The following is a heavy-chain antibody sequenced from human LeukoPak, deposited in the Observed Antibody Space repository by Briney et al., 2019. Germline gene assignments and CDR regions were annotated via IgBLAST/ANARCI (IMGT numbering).Heavy chain of an antibody. CDR3: ARDVLAARHPTYFDY. D-gene: IGHD6-6*01. Sequence: SVKVPCKASGGTFSSYAISWVRQAPGQGLEWMGRIIPIFGTANYAQKFQGRVTITTDESTSTAYMELSSLRSEDTAVYYCARDVLAARHPTYFDYWGQGTLVNVSS. V-gene: IGHV1-69*05. J-gene: IGHJ4*02. CDR1: GGTFSSYA. CDR2: IIPIFGTA.